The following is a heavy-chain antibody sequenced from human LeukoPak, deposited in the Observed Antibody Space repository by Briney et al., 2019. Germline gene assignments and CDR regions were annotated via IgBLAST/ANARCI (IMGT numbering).Heavy chain of an antibody. CDR2: IKSKTDGGTT. Sequence: KPGGSLRLSCAASGFTFSNAWMSWVRQAPGKGLEWVGRIKSKTDGGTTDYAAPVKGRFTISRDDSKNTLYLQMNSLKTEDTAVYYCTTEGDGYNYGYYYYYMDVWGKGTTVTISS. V-gene: IGHV3-15*01. J-gene: IGHJ6*03. D-gene: IGHD5-24*01. CDR3: TTEGDGYNYGYYYYYMDV. CDR1: GFTFSNAW.